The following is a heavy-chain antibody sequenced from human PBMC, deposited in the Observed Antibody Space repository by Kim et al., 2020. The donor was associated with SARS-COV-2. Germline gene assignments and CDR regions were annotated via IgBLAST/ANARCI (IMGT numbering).Heavy chain of an antibody. D-gene: IGHD3-9*01. Sequence: GGSLRLSCAASGFTFSNAWMSWVRQAPGKGLEWVGRIKIKTDGGTTDYAAPVKGRFTISRDESKNTLYLQMNSMKTEDTAVYYCTTLLRYFDWLAVKYYYFGMDAWGQGTTVTVSS. CDR1: GFTFSNAW. V-gene: IGHV3-15*01. J-gene: IGHJ6*02. CDR3: TTLLRYFDWLAVKYYYFGMDA. CDR2: IKIKTDGGTT.